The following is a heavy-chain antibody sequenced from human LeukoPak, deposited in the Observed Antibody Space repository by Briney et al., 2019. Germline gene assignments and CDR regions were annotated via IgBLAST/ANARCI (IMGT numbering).Heavy chain of an antibody. J-gene: IGHJ4*02. D-gene: IGHD3-10*01. CDR2: INHSGRT. V-gene: IGHV4-34*01. Sequence: SETLSLTCAVYGGSFSGYYWNWIRQPPGKGLEWIGEINHSGRTNCNPSLKSRVTISVDTSKKQFSLKLSSMTAADTAVYYCARGVDYYGVWGQGTLVTVSS. CDR3: ARGVDYYGV. CDR1: GGSFSGYY.